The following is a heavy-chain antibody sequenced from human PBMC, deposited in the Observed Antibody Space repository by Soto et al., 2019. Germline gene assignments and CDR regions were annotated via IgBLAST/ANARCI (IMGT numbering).Heavy chain of an antibody. D-gene: IGHD3-3*01. CDR1: GYTFTSYG. CDR2: ISAYNGNT. CDR3: ARELWAGVLRFVEWPNGMDV. V-gene: IGHV1-18*01. J-gene: IGHJ6*02. Sequence: QVQLVQSGAEVKKPGASVKVSCKASGYTFTSYGISWVRQAPGQGLEWMGWISAYNGNTNYAQKLQGRVTMTTDTSTSTAYMELRSLRSDDTAVYYCARELWAGVLRFVEWPNGMDVWGQGTTVTVSS.